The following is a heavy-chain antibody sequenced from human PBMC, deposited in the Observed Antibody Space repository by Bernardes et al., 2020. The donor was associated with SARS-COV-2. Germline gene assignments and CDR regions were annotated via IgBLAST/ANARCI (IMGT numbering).Heavy chain of an antibody. CDR1: GFSLSNARMD. CDR3: ARTYYASSAYTDY. V-gene: IGHV2-26*01. J-gene: IGHJ4*02. Sequence: SGPTLVKPTETLTLTCTVSGFSLSNARMDVSWIRQPPGKALEWLAHIFSDDGASYSKYLKSRLTISKDTSKSQVVLAMTNMDPLDTATYYCARTYYASSAYTDYWGQGTLVTVSS. CDR2: IFSDDGA. D-gene: IGHD3-22*01.